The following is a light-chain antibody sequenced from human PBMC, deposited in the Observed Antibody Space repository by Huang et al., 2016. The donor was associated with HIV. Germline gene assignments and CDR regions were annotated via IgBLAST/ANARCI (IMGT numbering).Light chain of an antibody. CDR1: QDIGRL. CDR3: QQSYSPSPFT. V-gene: IGKV1-39*01. CDR2: EAA. J-gene: IGKJ2*01. Sequence: DIQITQSPSSLSASIGDRVIITCRASQDIGRLLNWYQQKPGKGPQLLIYEAAVLQTGVPSRFSGSGSGTHFTLTIRSLLPEDFATYYCQQSYSPSPFTFGLGTILDI.